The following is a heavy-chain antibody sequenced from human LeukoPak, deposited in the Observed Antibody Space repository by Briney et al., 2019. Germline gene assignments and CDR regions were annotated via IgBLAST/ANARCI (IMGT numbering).Heavy chain of an antibody. J-gene: IGHJ3*02. CDR1: GITDSSYA. CDR2: ISGSGDRT. V-gene: IGHV3-23*01. Sequence: GGALRLYGAGSGITDSSYAMTWVRQAQGKGLEWVSPISGSGDRTVYADSVKGRFTISRDNFKNTLALQMNSRRAEDTAVYHCAKDPNGDYIGAFDMWGQGTMVTVSS. CDR3: AKDPNGDYIGAFDM. D-gene: IGHD4-17*01.